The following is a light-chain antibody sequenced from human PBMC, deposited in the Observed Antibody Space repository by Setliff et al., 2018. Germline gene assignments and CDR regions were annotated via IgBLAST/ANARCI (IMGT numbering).Light chain of an antibody. CDR3: GAYDTTLSAVV. J-gene: IGLJ2*01. CDR1: NSNIEKNY. V-gene: IGLV1-51*01. CDR2: DSD. Sequence: QSVLTQPPSVSAAPGQDVTISCSGGNSNIEKNYVSWYQQLPGRAPGLVIYDSDKRPSGVPDRISASKSGTSASLAISGLQTGDEGDYYCGAYDTTLSAVVFGGGTKVTVL.